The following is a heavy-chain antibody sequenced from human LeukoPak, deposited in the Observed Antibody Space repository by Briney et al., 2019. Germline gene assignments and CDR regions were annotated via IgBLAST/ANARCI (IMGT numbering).Heavy chain of an antibody. CDR3: ARDQGYCSSTSCYVRYYYYYGMDV. D-gene: IGHD2-2*01. V-gene: IGHV3-33*08. CDR1: GFTVSSNY. J-gene: IGHJ6*04. Sequence: PGGSLRLSCAASGFTVSSNYMSWVRQAPGKGLEWVAVIWYDGSNKYYAGSVKGRFTISRDNSKNTLHLQMNSLRAEDTAVYYCARDQGYCSSTSCYVRYYYYYGMDVWGKGTTVTVSS. CDR2: IWYDGSNK.